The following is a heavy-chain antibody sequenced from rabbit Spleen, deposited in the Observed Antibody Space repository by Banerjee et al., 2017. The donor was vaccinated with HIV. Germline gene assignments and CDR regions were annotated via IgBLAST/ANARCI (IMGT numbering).Heavy chain of an antibody. V-gene: IGHV1S40*01. Sequence: QSLEESGGDLVKPGASLTLTCIASGVSFRGDSYMCWVRQAPGKGLEWIACIYAGSSGFTYYASWAKGRFTISKTSSTTVTLQMTSLTAADTATYFCARDTSSSFSSYGMDLWGQGTLVTVS. CDR2: IYAGSSGFT. CDR1: GVSFRGDSY. J-gene: IGHJ6*01. D-gene: IGHD1-1*01. CDR3: ARDTSSSFSSYGMDL.